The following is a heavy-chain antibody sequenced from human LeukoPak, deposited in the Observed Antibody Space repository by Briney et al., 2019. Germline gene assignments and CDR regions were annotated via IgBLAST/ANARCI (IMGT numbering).Heavy chain of an antibody. CDR2: IYYSGST. V-gene: IGHV4-59*01. D-gene: IGHD3-22*01. CDR3: AARYYYDSSGYGWFDP. J-gene: IGHJ5*02. CDR1: GGSISSYY. Sequence: SEPLSLTCTVSGGSISSYYWSWIRQPPGKGLEWVGYIYYSGSTNYNPSLKSRVTISVDTSKNQFSLKLSSVTAADTAVYYCAARYYYDSSGYGWFDPWGQGTLVTVSS.